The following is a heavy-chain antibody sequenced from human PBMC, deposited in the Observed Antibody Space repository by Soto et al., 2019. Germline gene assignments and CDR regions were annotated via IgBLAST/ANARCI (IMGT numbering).Heavy chain of an antibody. CDR1: GDSVSSNSAA. Sequence: SQTLSLTCAVSGDSVSSNSAAWNWIRQSPSRGLEWLGRTYYRSKWYSDYAGSVKSRITINADTSKNQFSLHLNSVTPQDTAVYYCARGTSPLDYWGRGTVVTVSS. J-gene: IGHJ4*02. CDR3: ARGTSPLDY. CDR2: TYYRSKWYS. D-gene: IGHD3-16*01. V-gene: IGHV6-1*01.